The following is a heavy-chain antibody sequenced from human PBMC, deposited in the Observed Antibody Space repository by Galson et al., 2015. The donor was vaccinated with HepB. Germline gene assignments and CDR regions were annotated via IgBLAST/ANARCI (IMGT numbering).Heavy chain of an antibody. D-gene: IGHD2-2*01. Sequence: LSLTCTVSGGSIISSRNYWGWIRQPPGKGLEWLGGIYYTGSTHYNSSLKSRLTLSVDTSKNQFSLRLTSVTAADTAVYYCARPRYCSSASCSASFDYWGQGILVAVSS. J-gene: IGHJ4*02. CDR2: IYYTGST. CDR3: ARPRYCSSASCSASFDY. V-gene: IGHV4-39*01. CDR1: GGSIISSRNY.